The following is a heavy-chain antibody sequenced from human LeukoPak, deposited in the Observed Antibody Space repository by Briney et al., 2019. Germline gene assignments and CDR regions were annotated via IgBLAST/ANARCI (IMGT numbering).Heavy chain of an antibody. CDR3: AKGGRNYVPNNFDY. CDR1: GFTFSTYG. D-gene: IGHD1-7*01. V-gene: IGHV3-23*01. CDR2: ITGSGGST. J-gene: IGHJ4*02. Sequence: GGSLRLSCAASGFTFSTYGMSWVRQAPGKGLEWVSAITGSGGSTYYADSVKGRYTISRDNPKNTLYLQMNSLRAEDTAVYFCAKGGRNYVPNNFDYWGQGTLVTVSS.